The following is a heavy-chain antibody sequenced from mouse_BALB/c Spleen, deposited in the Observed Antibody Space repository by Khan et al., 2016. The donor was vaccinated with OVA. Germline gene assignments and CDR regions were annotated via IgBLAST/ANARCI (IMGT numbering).Heavy chain of an antibody. J-gene: IGHJ3*01. CDR1: GYSFTSYY. Sequence: EVQLQQSGPELMKPGASVKISCKASGYSFTSYYIHWVMQSHGKSLEWIGYIDPFSGGTTYNQKFKGKATLTVDKSSSTAYIHLSSLTSEDSAVYYCTRHGYVAWFTYWSQGTLVTVSA. V-gene: IGHV1S135*01. CDR2: IDPFSGGT. CDR3: TRHGYVAWFTY. D-gene: IGHD2-2*01.